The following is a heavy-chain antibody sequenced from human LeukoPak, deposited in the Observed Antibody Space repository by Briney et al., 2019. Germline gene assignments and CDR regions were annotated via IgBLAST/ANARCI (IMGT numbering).Heavy chain of an antibody. CDR2: IGGSGDST. Sequence: AGSLRLSCAASGFTFSSYIMSWVRQAPGKGLEWVSLIGGSGDSTYYAVKGRFTISRDNSKNTLYLRMNSLRADDTAVYYCAKEGPGGGGYFDDWGQGTLVSVSS. CDR3: AKEGPGGGGYFDD. V-gene: IGHV3-23*01. J-gene: IGHJ4*02. D-gene: IGHD3-16*01. CDR1: GFTFSSYI.